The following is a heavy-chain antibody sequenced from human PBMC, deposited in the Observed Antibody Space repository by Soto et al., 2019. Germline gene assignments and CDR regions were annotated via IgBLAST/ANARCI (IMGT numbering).Heavy chain of an antibody. CDR2: ISSNGGST. Sequence: EVQLVESGGGLVQPGGSLRLSCAASGFTFSSYAMHWVRQAPGKGLEYVSAISSNGGSTYYANSVKGRFTISRDNSKNTLYLQMGSLRAEDMAVYYCARGSGPIQLWAHFDYWGQGTLVTVSS. CDR1: GFTFSSYA. J-gene: IGHJ4*02. CDR3: ARGSGPIQLWAHFDY. V-gene: IGHV3-64*01. D-gene: IGHD5-18*01.